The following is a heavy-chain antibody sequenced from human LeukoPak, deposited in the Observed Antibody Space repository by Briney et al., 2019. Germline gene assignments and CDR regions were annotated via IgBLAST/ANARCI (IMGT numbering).Heavy chain of an antibody. CDR1: GIFGSYV. CDR3: AKEGNTALVTGYFDL. V-gene: IGHV1-69*01. J-gene: IGHJ2*01. Sequence: SVKVSCKASGIFGSYVISWARQAPGQGLEWMGGIIPVSGSTHYAQKFQGRLTITADESTSTVYMEMSSLRSEDTAMYYCAKEGNTALVTGYFDLWGRGTLVTVSA. CDR2: IIPVSGST. D-gene: IGHD5-18*01.